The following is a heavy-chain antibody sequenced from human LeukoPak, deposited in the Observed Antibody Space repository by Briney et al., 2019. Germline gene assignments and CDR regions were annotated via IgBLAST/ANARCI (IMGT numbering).Heavy chain of an antibody. Sequence: ASVKVSCKASGYTFTSYDINWVRQATGQGLEWMGWMNPNSGNTGYAQKFQGRVTMTRNTSISTAYMELSSLRSEDTAVYYCALYDILTGSFDYWGQGTLVTVSS. D-gene: IGHD3-9*01. CDR2: MNPNSGNT. CDR3: ALYDILTGSFDY. CDR1: GYTFTSYD. V-gene: IGHV1-8*01. J-gene: IGHJ4*02.